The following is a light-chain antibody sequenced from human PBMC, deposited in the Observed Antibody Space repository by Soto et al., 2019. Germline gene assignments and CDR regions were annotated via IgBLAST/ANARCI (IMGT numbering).Light chain of an antibody. CDR2: LGS. Sequence: DIVMTQSPLPLPVTPGEPASISCRSSQSLLHSNGYNYLDWYLQKPGQSSQLLIYLGSNRASGVPDRFSGSGSGTDFTLKISRVEAEDVGVYYCMQPLQSWTFGQGTKV. J-gene: IGKJ1*01. CDR1: QSLLHSNGYNY. V-gene: IGKV2-28*01. CDR3: MQPLQSWT.